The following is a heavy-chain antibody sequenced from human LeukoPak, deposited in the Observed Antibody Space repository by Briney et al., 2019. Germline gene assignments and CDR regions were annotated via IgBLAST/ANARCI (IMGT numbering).Heavy chain of an antibody. CDR3: ARERSPRLPYFDY. CDR1: GFTFSSYS. CDR2: IYSGGST. J-gene: IGHJ4*02. V-gene: IGHV3-53*01. Sequence: GGSLRLSCAASGFTFSSYSMNWVRQAPGKGLEWVSVIYSGGSTYYADSVKGRFTISRDNSKNTLYLQMNSLRAEDTAVYYCARERSPRLPYFDYWGQGTLVTVSS.